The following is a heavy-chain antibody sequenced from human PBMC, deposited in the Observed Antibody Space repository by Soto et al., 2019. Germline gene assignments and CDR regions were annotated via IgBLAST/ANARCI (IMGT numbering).Heavy chain of an antibody. D-gene: IGHD3-10*01. CDR1: GGTFTSET. J-gene: IGHJ6*03. CDR3: AREEGSYNMGTFPFYYMDV. V-gene: IGHV1-69*08. CDR2: IIPILGTG. Sequence: QVQLVQSGPEVKKSGSSVKVSCKLSGGTFTSETTSWVRQAPGQGLEWMGRIIPILGTGNYAQKFQGRITITEDKSTNTGYMELSSLTSEDTAVYICAREEGSYNMGTFPFYYMDVWGNGTTVTVSS.